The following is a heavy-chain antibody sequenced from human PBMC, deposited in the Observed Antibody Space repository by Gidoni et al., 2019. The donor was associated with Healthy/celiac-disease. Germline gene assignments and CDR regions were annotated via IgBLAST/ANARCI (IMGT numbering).Heavy chain of an antibody. CDR1: GYTFTSYG. CDR3: ARDNRVRGSEYQDGVLVFDY. J-gene: IGHJ4*02. Sequence: QVQLVQSGAEVKKPGASVKVSCKASGYTFTSYGIRWVRQAPGQGLEWMGWISAYNGNTNYAQKLQGRVTMTTDTSTSTAYMELRSLRSDDTAVYYCARDNRVRGSEYQDGVLVFDYWGQGTLVTVSS. D-gene: IGHD2-2*01. V-gene: IGHV1-18*01. CDR2: ISAYNGNT.